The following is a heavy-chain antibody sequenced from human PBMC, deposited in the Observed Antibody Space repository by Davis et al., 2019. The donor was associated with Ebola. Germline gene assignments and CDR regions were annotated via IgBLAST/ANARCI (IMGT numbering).Heavy chain of an antibody. D-gene: IGHD3-10*01. V-gene: IGHV3-23*01. CDR3: AKVAALWFGELLFSYYGMDV. CDR1: GFTFSSYA. J-gene: IGHJ6*02. CDR2: ISGSGGST. Sequence: GGSLRLSCAASGFTFSSYAMSWVRQAPGKGLEWVSAISGSGGSTYYADSVKGRFTISRDNSKNTLYLQMNSLRAEDTAVYYCAKVAALWFGELLFSYYGMDVWGQGTTVTVSS.